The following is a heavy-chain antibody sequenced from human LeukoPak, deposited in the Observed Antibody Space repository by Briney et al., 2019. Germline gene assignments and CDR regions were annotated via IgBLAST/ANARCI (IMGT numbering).Heavy chain of an antibody. CDR3: ATLTRITGASRPHY. V-gene: IGHV1-2*06. D-gene: IGHD1-20*01. J-gene: IGHJ4*02. Sequence: GASVKVSCKASGYTFTGYYMHWVRQAPGQGLEWMGRINPNGGGTNYAQKFQGRVTMTRDTSISTAYMELSRLRSDDTAVYYCATLTRITGASRPHYWGQGTLVTVSS. CDR1: GYTFTGYY. CDR2: INPNGGGT.